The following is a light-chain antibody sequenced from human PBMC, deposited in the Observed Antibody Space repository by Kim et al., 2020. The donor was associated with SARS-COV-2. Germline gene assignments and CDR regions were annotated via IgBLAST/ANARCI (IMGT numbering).Light chain of an antibody. CDR2: GAS. CDR3: QQYGTAPRT. Sequence: PGERDTLSCRASQSVSSSYLAWYQQKPGQAPRLLIYGASSRATGIPDRFSGSGSGTDFTLIISRLEPEDFAVYYCQQYGTAPRTFGQGTKVEIK. J-gene: IGKJ1*01. CDR1: QSVSSSY. V-gene: IGKV3-20*01.